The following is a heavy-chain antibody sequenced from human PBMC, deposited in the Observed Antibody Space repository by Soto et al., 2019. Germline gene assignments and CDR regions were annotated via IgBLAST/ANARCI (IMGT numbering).Heavy chain of an antibody. CDR2: ITGSGDYK. V-gene: IGHV3-21*01. CDR1: GFTFSSYT. CDR3: VRDLAN. D-gene: IGHD3-3*02. J-gene: IGHJ4*02. Sequence: PGGSLRLSCAASGFTFSSYTMNWVRQAPGKGLEWVSSITGSGDYKYYADSLKGRFTISRDNAKNSLYLQVNSLRAEDTALYYCVRDLANWGQGTLVTVSS.